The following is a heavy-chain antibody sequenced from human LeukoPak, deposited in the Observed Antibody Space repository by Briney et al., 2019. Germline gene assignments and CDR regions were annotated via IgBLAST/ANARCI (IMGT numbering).Heavy chain of an antibody. Sequence: GASVKVSCKASGYTFTGYYMHWVRQAPGQGLEWMGWINPNSGGTNYAQKFQGRVTMTRDTSISTAYMELSRLRSDDTAVYYCARVGCSSTSCYTARPNWFDPWGQGTLVTVSS. J-gene: IGHJ5*02. D-gene: IGHD2-2*02. CDR3: ARVGCSSTSCYTARPNWFDP. CDR2: INPNSGGT. V-gene: IGHV1-2*02. CDR1: GYTFTGYY.